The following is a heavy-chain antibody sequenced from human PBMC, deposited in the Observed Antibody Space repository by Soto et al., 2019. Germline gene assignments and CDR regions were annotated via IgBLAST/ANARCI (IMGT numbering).Heavy chain of an antibody. CDR1: GFTFSSYG. Sequence: QVQLVESGGGVVQPGRSLRLSCAASGFTFSSYGMHWVRQAPGKGLEWVAVISYDGSNKYYADSVKGRFTISRDNSKKALCMEMSGVRAEDTAVYYWAKDEVWGELDDRGGGLYDILTHDEYFQHWGQGTLVTVSS. D-gene: IGHD3-16*01. CDR3: AKDEVWGELDDRGGGLYDILTHDEYFQH. J-gene: IGHJ1*01. V-gene: IGHV3-30*18. CDR2: ISYDGSNK.